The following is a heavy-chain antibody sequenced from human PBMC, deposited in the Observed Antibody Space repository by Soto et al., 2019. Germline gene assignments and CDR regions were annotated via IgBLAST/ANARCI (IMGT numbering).Heavy chain of an antibody. CDR2: ISYDGSNK. J-gene: IGHJ4*02. CDR3: AKGSWYFDY. Sequence: PGGSLRLSCAASGFTFSSYGMHWVRQAPGEGLEWVAVISYDGSNKYYADSVKGRFTISRDNSKNTLYLQMNSLRAEDTAVYYCAKGSWYFDYWGQGTLVTVSS. D-gene: IGHD2-15*01. CDR1: GFTFSSYG. V-gene: IGHV3-30*18.